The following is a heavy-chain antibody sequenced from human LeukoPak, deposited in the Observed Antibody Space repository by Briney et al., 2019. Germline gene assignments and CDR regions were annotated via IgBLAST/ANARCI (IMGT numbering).Heavy chain of an antibody. Sequence: GESLKISCKSSGYSFTSDWIGWVRQMPGKGLELMGIIYPGNSDTRYSPSFQGQVTISADKSISTAYLQWSSLKASDTAMYYCARHSSWDSSEYFQHWGQGTLVTVSS. CDR2: IYPGNSDT. CDR3: ARHSSWDSSEYFQH. V-gene: IGHV5-51*01. D-gene: IGHD6-13*01. CDR1: GYSFTSDW. J-gene: IGHJ1*01.